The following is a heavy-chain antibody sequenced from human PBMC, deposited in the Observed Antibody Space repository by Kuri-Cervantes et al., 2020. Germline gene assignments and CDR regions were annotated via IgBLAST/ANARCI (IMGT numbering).Heavy chain of an antibody. V-gene: IGHV3-9*03. J-gene: IGHJ6*03. Sequence: GGSLRLSCAASGFTFDDYAMHWVRQAPGKGLEWVSGISWNSGSIGYADSVKGRFTISRDNSKNTLYLQMGSLRAEDMAVYYCAREGFHYDFWSGYTPTYMDVWGKGTTVTVSS. CDR3: AREGFHYDFWSGYTPTYMDV. CDR1: GFTFDDYA. D-gene: IGHD3-3*01. CDR2: ISWNSGSI.